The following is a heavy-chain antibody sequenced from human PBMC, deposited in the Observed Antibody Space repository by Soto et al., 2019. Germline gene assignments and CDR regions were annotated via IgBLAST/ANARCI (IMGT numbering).Heavy chain of an antibody. Sequence: SETLSLTCTVSGGSLTSYYWSWIRQPPGKGLEWIGFVYYTGIARYNPSLKSRVTISVDTSKHQFSLKLSSVTAADTAVYYCARSVFPWGQGTLVTVSS. CDR2: VYYTGIA. V-gene: IGHV4-59*12. CDR1: GGSLTSYY. CDR3: ARSVFP. J-gene: IGHJ5*02.